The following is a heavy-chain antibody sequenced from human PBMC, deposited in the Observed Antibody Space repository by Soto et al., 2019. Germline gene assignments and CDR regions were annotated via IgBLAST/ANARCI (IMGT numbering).Heavy chain of an antibody. CDR2: ISYDGSNK. CDR1: GFTFSSYC. Sequence: QVQLVESGGGLVQPGGSLRLSCAASGFTFSSYCMHWVRQAPGKGLEWVAVISYDGSNKYYADSVKGRCNISRDNAKNTLYLQMNSLRPEDTAVYYCVILRGSCFEYWGPGTLVTVSS. CDR3: VILRGSCFEY. D-gene: IGHD1-26*01. V-gene: IGHV3-30*03. J-gene: IGHJ4*01.